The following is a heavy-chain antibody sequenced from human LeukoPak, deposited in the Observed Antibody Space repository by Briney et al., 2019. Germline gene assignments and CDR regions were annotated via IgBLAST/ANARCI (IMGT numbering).Heavy chain of an antibody. D-gene: IGHD3-16*02. CDR3: ARHDSFIPF. CDR2: ISDSGRSS. Sequence: VGSLRLSCVASGFTFSDYAMSWVRQAPGKGLEWVSGISDSGRSSYYTDSVKGRCTISRDNSKNTVSLQINNLRTEDTAVYFCARHDSFIPFWGQGTLVTVTS. CDR1: GFTFSDYA. J-gene: IGHJ4*02. V-gene: IGHV3-23*01.